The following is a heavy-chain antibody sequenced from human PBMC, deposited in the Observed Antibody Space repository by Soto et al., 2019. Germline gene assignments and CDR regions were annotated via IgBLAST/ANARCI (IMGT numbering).Heavy chain of an antibody. V-gene: IGHV1-18*04. CDR2: ISAYNGNT. CDR1: GDRFTSYY. D-gene: IGHD4-4*01. Sequence: ASVKPSCKACGDRFTSYYMHWVRQAPGQGLEWMGWISAYNGNTNYAQKLQGRVTMTTDTSTSTAYMELRSLRSDDTAVYYCARGNYDYYYYYMDVWGKGTTVTVSS. CDR3: ARGNYDYYYYYMDV. J-gene: IGHJ6*03.